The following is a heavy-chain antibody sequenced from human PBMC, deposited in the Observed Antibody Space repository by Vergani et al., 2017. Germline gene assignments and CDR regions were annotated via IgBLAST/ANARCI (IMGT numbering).Heavy chain of an antibody. CDR2: IYHSGST. V-gene: IGHV4-30-2*01. D-gene: IGHD2-15*01. CDR3: ASSAKVVANWFDP. Sequence: QLQLQESGSGLVKPSQTLSLTCAVSGGSISSGGYSWSWIRQPPGKGLEWIGYIYHSGSTYYNPSLKSRVTISVDRSKNQFSLKLSSVTAADTAVYYCASSAKVVANWFDPWGQGTLVTVSS. CDR1: GGSISSGGYS. J-gene: IGHJ5*02.